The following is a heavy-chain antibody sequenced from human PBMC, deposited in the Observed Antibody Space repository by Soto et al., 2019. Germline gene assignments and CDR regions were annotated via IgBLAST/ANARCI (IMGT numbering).Heavy chain of an antibody. CDR1: GFTFSIYS. CDR2: ITSDTKTI. J-gene: IGHJ4*02. CDR3: ARSVEGHFDY. D-gene: IGHD6-19*01. V-gene: IGHV3-48*02. Sequence: EVQLVESGGELVQRGGSLRLSCAASGFTFSIYSMNWVRQAPGKGLEWFSYITSDTKTIKYADSVKGRFTSSRDNAKNSVYLQLNSLRDEDTAVYYCARSVEGHFDYWGQGTVVTVSS.